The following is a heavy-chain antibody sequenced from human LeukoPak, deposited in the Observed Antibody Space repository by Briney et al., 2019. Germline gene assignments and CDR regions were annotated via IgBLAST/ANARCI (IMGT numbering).Heavy chain of an antibody. CDR2: IYTSGST. D-gene: IGHD3-22*01. V-gene: IGHV4-61*02. Sequence: SQTLSLTCTASGGSICSGSYYWSWIRQPAGKGLEWIGRIYTSGSTNYNPSLKSRVTISVDTSKNQFSLKLSSVTAADTAVYYCARSSMIVVAFLFDPWGQGTLVTVSS. J-gene: IGHJ5*02. CDR3: ARSSMIVVAFLFDP. CDR1: GGSICSGSYY.